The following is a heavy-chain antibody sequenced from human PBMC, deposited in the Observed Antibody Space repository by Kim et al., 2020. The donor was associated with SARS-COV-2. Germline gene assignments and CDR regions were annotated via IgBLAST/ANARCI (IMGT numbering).Heavy chain of an antibody. Sequence: SETLSLTCTVSGDSISGAGSGGSYWSWIRQLPGKGLEWIGYVYYTGRTYYNPPLKSRVTISIDTSKNQFSLKLTSVTAADTAVYYCARDNYDILPAYYGMDVWGQGTTVIVSS. D-gene: IGHD3-9*01. CDR2: VYYTGRT. CDR3: ARDNYDILPAYYGMDV. CDR1: GDSISGAGSGGSY. V-gene: IGHV4-31*03. J-gene: IGHJ6*02.